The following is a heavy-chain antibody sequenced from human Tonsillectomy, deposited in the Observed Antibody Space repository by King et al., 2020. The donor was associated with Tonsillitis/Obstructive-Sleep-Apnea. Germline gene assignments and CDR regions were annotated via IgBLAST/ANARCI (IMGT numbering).Heavy chain of an antibody. CDR1: GFTVSNNY. J-gene: IGHJ6*02. D-gene: IGHD2-2*02. V-gene: IGHV3-53*01. CDR2: IYSGGGT. Sequence: VQLVESGGGLIQPGGSVRLSCAASGFTVSNNYMSWVRQAPGKGLEWVSIIYSGGGTYYADSVKGRFTISRDNSKNTLYLQMNSLRAEDTAVYYCARVRVVVVPATIPVYYYYGMDVWGQGTTVTVSS. CDR3: ARVRVVVVPATIPVYYYYGMDV.